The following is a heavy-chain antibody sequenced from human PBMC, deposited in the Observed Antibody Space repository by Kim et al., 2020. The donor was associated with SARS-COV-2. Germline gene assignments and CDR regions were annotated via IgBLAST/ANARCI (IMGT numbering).Heavy chain of an antibody. CDR3: ARDQSRAAAAGVLSWADY. V-gene: IGHV1-46*01. CDR1: GYTFTSYY. Sequence: ASVKVSCKASGYTFTSYYMHWVRQAPGQGLEWMGIINPSGGSTSYAQKFQGRVTMTRYTYTSTVYMELSSLRSEDTAVYYCARDQSRAAAAGVLSWADYWGQGTVCTVSS. D-gene: IGHD6-13*01. CDR2: INPSGGST. J-gene: IGHJ4*02.